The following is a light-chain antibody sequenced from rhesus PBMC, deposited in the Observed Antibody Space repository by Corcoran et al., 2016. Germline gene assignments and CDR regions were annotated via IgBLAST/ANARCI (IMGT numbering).Light chain of an antibody. V-gene: IGKV1-32*02. Sequence: DIQMSQYPSSLSASVGDRVTITFRASQGICSNLTWYQQKPGKAPKLQFYYANSLGSGVPSRVSGNGSGTEFNLSISSLHPEDFASYYCQQGNSNPPTFGQGTKVEIK. J-gene: IGKJ1*01. CDR3: QQGNSNPPT. CDR1: QGICSN. CDR2: YAN.